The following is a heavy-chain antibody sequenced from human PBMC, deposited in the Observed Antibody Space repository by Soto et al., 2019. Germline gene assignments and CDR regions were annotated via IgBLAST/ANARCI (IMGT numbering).Heavy chain of an antibody. CDR1: GYTFSSYY. CDR3: ATGKGEIRYFDWLLQPLRYYGMDV. J-gene: IGHJ6*02. V-gene: IGHV1-46*01. CDR2: INSSGGST. Sequence: LKFSCKASGYTFSSYYMHWVRQARGQGREWMGLINSSGGSTSYAQKFQGRVTMTRDTSTSTVYMELSSLRTEDTAVYYCATGKGEIRYFDWLLQPLRYYGMDVWGQGTTVTVSS. D-gene: IGHD3-9*01.